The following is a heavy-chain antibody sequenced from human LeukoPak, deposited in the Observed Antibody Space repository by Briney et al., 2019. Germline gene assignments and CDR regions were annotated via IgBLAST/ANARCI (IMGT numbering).Heavy chain of an antibody. CDR2: IWYDGSNK. V-gene: IGHV3-33*01. D-gene: IGHD5-12*01. J-gene: IGHJ4*02. CDR3: AGGLLRYSGYDYGFDY. CDR1: GFTFSSYG. Sequence: GRSLRLSCAASGFTFSSYGMHWVRQAPGKGLEWVAVIWYDGSNKYYADSVKGRFTISRDNSKNTLYLQMNSLRAEDTAVYYCAGGLLRYSGYDYGFDYWGQGTLVTVSS.